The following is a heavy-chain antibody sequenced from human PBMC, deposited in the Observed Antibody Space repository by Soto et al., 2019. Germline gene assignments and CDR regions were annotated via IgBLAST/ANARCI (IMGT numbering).Heavy chain of an antibody. V-gene: IGHV3-30*18. CDR2: ISYDGSDK. J-gene: IGHJ4*02. CDR1: GFSFSKYA. D-gene: IGHD3-16*01. CDR3: AKDEDFGPFDY. Sequence: GGSLRLSCAASGFSFSKYAIHWVRQAPGKGLEWVAVISYDGSDKYYADSVRGRFTLSRDNPKNTVYMQMDRLRPEDAAVYYCAKDEDFGPFDYWGQGTLVTVSS.